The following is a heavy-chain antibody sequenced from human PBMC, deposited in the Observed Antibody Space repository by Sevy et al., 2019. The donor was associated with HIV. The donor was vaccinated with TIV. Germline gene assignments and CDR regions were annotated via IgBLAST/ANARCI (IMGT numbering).Heavy chain of an antibody. V-gene: IGHV4-59*01. Sequence: SETLSLTCTVSGGSISSYYWSWIRQPPGKGLEWIGYIYYSGSTNYNPSLKSRVTISVDTSKNQFSLKLSSVTAADTAVYYCARDRIGSYGAGSYWHAFDIWGQGTMVTVS. D-gene: IGHD3-10*01. J-gene: IGHJ3*02. CDR2: IYYSGST. CDR3: ARDRIGSYGAGSYWHAFDI. CDR1: GGSISSYY.